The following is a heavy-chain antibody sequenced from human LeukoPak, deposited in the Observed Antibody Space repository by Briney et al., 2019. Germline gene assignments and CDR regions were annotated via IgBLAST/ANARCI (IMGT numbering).Heavy chain of an antibody. V-gene: IGHV4-59*01. J-gene: IGHJ6*03. CDR3: AREVGYYYMDV. CDR1: GGSISSYY. CDR2: IYYSGST. Sequence: KASETLSLTCTVSGGSISSYYWSWIRQPPGKGLEWIGYIYYSGSTNYNPSLKSRVTISVDTSKNQFSLKLSSVTAADTAVYYCAREVGYYYMDVWGKGATVTVSS.